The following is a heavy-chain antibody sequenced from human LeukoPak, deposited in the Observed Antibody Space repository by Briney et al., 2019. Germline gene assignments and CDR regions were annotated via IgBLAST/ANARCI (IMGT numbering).Heavy chain of an antibody. V-gene: IGHV4-61*02. D-gene: IGHD3-10*01. Sequence: KPSETLSLTCTVSGGSISSSSYYWSWIRQPAGKGLEWIGRIYTSGSTNYNPSLKSRVTMSVDTSKNQFSLKLSSVTAADTAVYYCARGEGYYGSGSYYSWFDPWGQGTLVTVSS. J-gene: IGHJ5*02. CDR1: GGSISSSSYY. CDR3: ARGEGYYGSGSYYSWFDP. CDR2: IYTSGST.